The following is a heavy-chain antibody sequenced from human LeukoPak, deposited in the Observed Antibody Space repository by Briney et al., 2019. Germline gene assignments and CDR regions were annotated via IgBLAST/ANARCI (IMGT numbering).Heavy chain of an antibody. D-gene: IGHD1-26*01. CDR1: GDSISSSSYY. V-gene: IGHV4-39*01. J-gene: IGHJ1*01. CDR3: ARHASRSYNNFQH. Sequence: PSETLSLTCTVSGDSISSSSYYWGWIGQPPGKGLAWIGSIYYSGHTYYNPSLKSRVTISIDTSKTQFSLNLISVTAADTAVYYCARHASRSYNNFQHWGQGTLVTVSS. CDR2: IYYSGHT.